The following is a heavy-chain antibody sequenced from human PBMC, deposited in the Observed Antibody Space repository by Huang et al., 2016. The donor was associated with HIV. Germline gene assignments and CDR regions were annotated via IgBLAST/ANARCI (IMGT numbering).Heavy chain of an antibody. CDR1: GFTLDDYG. CDR2: IHWNGESA. CDR3: ARGYNFWSGYYTDKYYMDV. J-gene: IGHJ6*03. Sequence: EVILVESGGGVVRPGGSPRLSCAISGFTLDDYGMSWVRQAPGKGLEWVAGIHWNGESASYADSVKGRFTVSKDNANNALFLQMNSLRAEDTALYYCARGYNFWSGYYTDKYYMDVWGKGTTVVVSS. D-gene: IGHD3-3*01. V-gene: IGHV3-20*04.